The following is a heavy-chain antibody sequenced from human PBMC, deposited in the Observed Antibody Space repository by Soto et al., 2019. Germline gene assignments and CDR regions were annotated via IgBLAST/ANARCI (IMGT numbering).Heavy chain of an antibody. CDR1: GGTFGSHG. V-gene: IGHV1-69*13. D-gene: IGHD5-18*01. J-gene: IGHJ4*02. CDR3: ARGAMANFDY. Sequence: ASVKVSCKASGGTFGSHGIAWVRQAPGQGLEWMGGLIAMLGTPTYARKVQGRATITADESLTSSYLELRSLRSEDTAVYFCARGAMANFDYWGQGAVVTVSS. CDR2: LIAMLGTP.